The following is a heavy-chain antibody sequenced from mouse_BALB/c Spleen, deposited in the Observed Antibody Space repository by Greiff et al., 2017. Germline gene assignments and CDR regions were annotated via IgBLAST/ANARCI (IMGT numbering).Heavy chain of an antibody. V-gene: IGHV5-9-4*01. CDR1: GFTFSSYA. J-gene: IGHJ4*01. Sequence: DVKLVESGGGLVKPGGSLKLSCAASGFTFSSYAMSWVRQSPEKRLEWVAEISSGGSYTYYPDTVTVRFTISRDNAKNTLYLEMSSLRSEDTAMYYCAGAEYAMDYWGQGTSVTVSS. CDR2: ISSGGSYT. CDR3: AGAEYAMDY.